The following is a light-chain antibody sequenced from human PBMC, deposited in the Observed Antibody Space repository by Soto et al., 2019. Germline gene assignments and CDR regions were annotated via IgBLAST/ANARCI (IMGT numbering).Light chain of an antibody. CDR1: SGHSSYI. J-gene: IGLJ2*01. V-gene: IGLV4-60*03. Sequence: QSVLTQSSSASASLGSSVKLTCTLSSGHSSYIIAWHQQQPGKAPRYLMKLEGSGSYNKGSGVPDCFSGSSSGADRYLTISNLQSEDEADYYCETWDSNTRVFGGGTKLTVL. CDR3: ETWDSNTRV. CDR2: LEGSGSY.